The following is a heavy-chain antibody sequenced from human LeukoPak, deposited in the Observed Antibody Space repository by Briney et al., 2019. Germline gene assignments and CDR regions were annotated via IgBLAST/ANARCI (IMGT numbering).Heavy chain of an antibody. CDR3: ARQRRNGGIAASNDAFDI. CDR1: GYSFTTYW. D-gene: IGHD6-13*01. CDR2: IYPSDSDT. J-gene: IGHJ3*02. Sequence: GESLKISCKASGYSFTTYWIGWVRQVPGKGLEWMGIIYPSDSDTRYSPSFQGQVTISADKSISTAYLQWSSLKASDTAMYYCARQRRNGGIAASNDAFDIWGQGTMVTVSS. V-gene: IGHV5-51*01.